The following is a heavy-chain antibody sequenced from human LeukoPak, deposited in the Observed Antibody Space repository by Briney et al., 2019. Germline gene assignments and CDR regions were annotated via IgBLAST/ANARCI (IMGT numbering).Heavy chain of an antibody. Sequence: GASVKVSCMASGYTFTNYYMHWVRQAPGQGLEWVGIINPSGGSTSYAQKFQGRVTMTRDTSTSTVYMELSSLRSEDTAVYYCARAGSITILRGVTGSQLDYWGQGTLVTVSS. V-gene: IGHV1-46*01. CDR2: INPSGGST. CDR1: GYTFTNYY. J-gene: IGHJ4*02. CDR3: ARAGSITILRGVTGSQLDY. D-gene: IGHD3-10*01.